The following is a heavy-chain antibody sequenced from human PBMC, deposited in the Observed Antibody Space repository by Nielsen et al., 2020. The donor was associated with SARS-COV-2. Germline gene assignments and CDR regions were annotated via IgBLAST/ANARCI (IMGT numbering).Heavy chain of an antibody. CDR1: GDSMSDSNYY. J-gene: IGHJ4*02. CDR3: VRLNRRILTPLALASLRFDY. V-gene: IGHV4-39*02. D-gene: IGHD3-3*02. CDR2: IYYSGIT. Sequence: GSLRLSCSVSGDSMSDSNYYWVWIRQPPGKGLEWIASIYYSGITYYNTSLKSRVTISIDTSKSHFSLRLNSVAAADTAVYYCVRLNRRILTPLALASLRFDYWGQGSLVTVSS.